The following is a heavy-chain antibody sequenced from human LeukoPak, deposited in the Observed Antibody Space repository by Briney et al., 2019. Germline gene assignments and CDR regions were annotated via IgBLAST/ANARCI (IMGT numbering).Heavy chain of an antibody. Sequence: GGSLRLSCAASGFTFSSYGMHWVRQAPGKGLEWVSLISGSGGSTYYAGSVKGRFTISRDNSKNTLHLQMNSLRAEDTAVYYCAKDGLWFETGGFDYWGQGTLVTVSS. V-gene: IGHV3-23*01. CDR2: ISGSGGST. J-gene: IGHJ4*02. CDR1: GFTFSSYG. D-gene: IGHD3-10*01. CDR3: AKDGLWFETGGFDY.